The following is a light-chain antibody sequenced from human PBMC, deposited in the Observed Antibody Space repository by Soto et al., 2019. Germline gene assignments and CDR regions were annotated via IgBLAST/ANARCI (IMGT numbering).Light chain of an antibody. CDR1: QTSATY. Sequence: DIQMTQSPSSLSASVGDRVTITCRASQTSATYINWYQQKSGSAPRLLIYEASGLQSGVPSRFSGSVSGTHFVLTISNFHPEESATYLCQQSYTNPQTFGLGTKLDIE. CDR2: EAS. J-gene: IGKJ1*01. V-gene: IGKV1-39*01. CDR3: QQSYTNPQT.